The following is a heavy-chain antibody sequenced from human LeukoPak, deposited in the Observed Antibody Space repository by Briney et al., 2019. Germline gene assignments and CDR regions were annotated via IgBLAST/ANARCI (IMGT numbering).Heavy chain of an antibody. V-gene: IGHV1-24*01. CDR3: ATVYVAARAYYFDY. J-gene: IGHJ4*02. Sequence: ASVKVSCKVSGYTLTELSMHWVRQAPGKGLEWMGGFDPEDGETIYAQKFQGRVTMTEDTSTDTAYMEPSSLRSEDTAVYYCATVYVAARAYYFDYWGQGTLVTVSS. CDR1: GYTLTELS. D-gene: IGHD6-6*01. CDR2: FDPEDGET.